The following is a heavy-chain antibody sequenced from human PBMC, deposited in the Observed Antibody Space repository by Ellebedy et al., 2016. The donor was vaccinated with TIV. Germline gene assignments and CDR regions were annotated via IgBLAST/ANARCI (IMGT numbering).Heavy chain of an antibody. Sequence: AASVKVSCKASGYTFINYGFIWVRQAPGQGLEWMGWINTYNGNRNYAQKLQGRLTMTTDTSTGTAYMELRSLRSDDTAVYYCARYRLGEGSDYEFFDYWGQGTLVTVSS. CDR3: ARYRLGEGSDYEFFDY. D-gene: IGHD5-12*01. J-gene: IGHJ4*02. CDR1: GYTFINYG. CDR2: INTYNGNR. V-gene: IGHV1-18*04.